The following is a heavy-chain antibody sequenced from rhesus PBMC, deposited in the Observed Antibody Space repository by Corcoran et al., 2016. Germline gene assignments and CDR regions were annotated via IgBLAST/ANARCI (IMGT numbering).Heavy chain of an antibody. CDR2: IRSGGST. D-gene: IGHD6-31*01. J-gene: IGHJ5-2*02. CDR3: ARHGYSSGKYNSLDV. Sequence: QVQLQESGPGLVKPSETLSLTCAVSGGSVRAYWWVVIRRPPGTGLEWIGRIRSGGSTNYNPSLKSRVTISIDTSKNQFSLKMSSVTDADTAVYYCARHGYSSGKYNSLDVWGRGVLVTVSS. CDR1: GGSVRAYW. V-gene: IGHV4-160*01.